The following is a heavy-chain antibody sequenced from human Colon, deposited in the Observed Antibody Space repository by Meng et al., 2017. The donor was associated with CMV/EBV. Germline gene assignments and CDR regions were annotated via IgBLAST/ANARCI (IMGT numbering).Heavy chain of an antibody. CDR1: GFTFNDYS. CDR2: ISSNGRTI. V-gene: IGHV3-11*04. D-gene: IGHD3-9*01. Sequence: GESLKISCAASGFTFNDYSMSWIRQAPGKGLEWISYISSNGRTIYYADSVKGRFTISRDNAKNSLHLQMNSLTAEDTALYYCARLNSPKSPDVLTSYYSPCDSWGQGTLVTVSS. CDR3: ARLNSPKSPDVLTSYYSPCDS. J-gene: IGHJ4*02.